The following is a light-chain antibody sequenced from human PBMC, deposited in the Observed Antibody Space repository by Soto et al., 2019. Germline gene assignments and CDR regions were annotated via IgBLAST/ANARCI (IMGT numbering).Light chain of an antibody. V-gene: IGKV1-8*01. CDR2: AAS. CDR1: QGFSSY. CDR3: QQSYSFPWT. Sequence: AIRMTQSPSSLSASTRDRVIITCRASQGFSSYLARSQLQPGKAPKLLVYAASTLQSGVPSRFSGSGSGTDFTLTISGLQREDFATYYCQQSYSFPWTFGQGTKVDIK. J-gene: IGKJ1*01.